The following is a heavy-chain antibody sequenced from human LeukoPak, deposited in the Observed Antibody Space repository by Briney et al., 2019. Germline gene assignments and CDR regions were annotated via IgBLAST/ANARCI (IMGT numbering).Heavy chain of an antibody. CDR2: ISNDGSKQ. V-gene: IGHV3-30*04. Sequence: GGSLRLSCAASGFTFSSYYMHGVRQAPGKGLEWVAAISNDGSKQYYADSVKGRLTISRDNSKRTLYVQMSSLTLEDTAVYYCVRDLGGPTLDGVDYWDQGTLVTVSS. CDR1: GFTFSSYY. J-gene: IGHJ4*02. CDR3: VRDLGGPTLDGVDY.